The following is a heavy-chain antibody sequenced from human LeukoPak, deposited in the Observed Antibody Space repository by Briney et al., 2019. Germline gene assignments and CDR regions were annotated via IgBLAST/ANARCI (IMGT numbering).Heavy chain of an antibody. CDR2: INPSGGST. Sequence: ASVKVSCKASGYTFTSYYMHWVRQAPGQGLEWMGIINPSGGSTSYAQKFQGRITMTTDTSTSTAHMELRSLTSDDTAVYYCARALAVTGRGPRDFDFWGQGTLVTVSS. D-gene: IGHD6-19*01. CDR1: GYTFTSYY. J-gene: IGHJ4*02. CDR3: ARALAVTGRGPRDFDF. V-gene: IGHV1-46*01.